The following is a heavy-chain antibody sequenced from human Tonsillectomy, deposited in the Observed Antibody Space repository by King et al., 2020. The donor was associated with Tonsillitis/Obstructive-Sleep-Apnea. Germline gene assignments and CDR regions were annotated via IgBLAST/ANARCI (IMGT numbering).Heavy chain of an antibody. CDR1: GFTVSSNY. J-gene: IGHJ3*02. CDR2: IYSGGST. Sequence: VQLVESGGGLIQPGGSLRLSCAASGFTVSSNYMSWVRQAPGKGLEWVSVIYSGGSTYYADSVKGRFTISRDNSKNTLYLQMNSLRAEDTAVYYCARAALGYCSSTSCYGGWAFDIWGQGTMVTVSS. V-gene: IGHV3-53*01. D-gene: IGHD2-2*01. CDR3: ARAALGYCSSTSCYGGWAFDI.